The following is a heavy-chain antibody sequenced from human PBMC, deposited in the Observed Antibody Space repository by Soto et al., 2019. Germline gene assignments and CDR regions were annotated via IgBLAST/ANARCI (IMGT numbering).Heavy chain of an antibody. CDR2: INSDGSST. CDR1: GFSFSNYG. Sequence: EVQLVESGGGLVQPGGSLRLSCVDSGFSFSNYGMHWVRQAPGKGLVWVSHINSDGSSTSYADSVKGRFTISRDNAKNTLYLQVNSLRVEDTAMYYCVRGGFEEYFHYMDLWGNGTTVTVAS. V-gene: IGHV3-74*01. CDR3: VRGGFEEYFHYMDL. J-gene: IGHJ6*03. D-gene: IGHD3-10*01.